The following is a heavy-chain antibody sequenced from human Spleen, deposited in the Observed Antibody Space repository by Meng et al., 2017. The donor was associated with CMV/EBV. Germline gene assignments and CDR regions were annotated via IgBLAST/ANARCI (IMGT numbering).Heavy chain of an antibody. CDR2: IGYDGNDK. D-gene: IGHD2-2*01. CDR3: ASSISLDY. CDR1: GFTFSSYG. Sequence: LRLSCAASGFTFSSYGIHWVRQAPGKGLEWVAFIGYDGNDKYYVDSVKGRFTISRDNSKNALYLQMNRLRAEDTAVYYCASSISLDYWGQGTLVTVSS. J-gene: IGHJ4*02. V-gene: IGHV3-30*02.